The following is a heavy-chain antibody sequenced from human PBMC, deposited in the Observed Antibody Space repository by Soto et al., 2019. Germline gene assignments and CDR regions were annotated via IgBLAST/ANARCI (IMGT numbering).Heavy chain of an antibody. V-gene: IGHV1-69*12. Sequence: QVQLVQSGAEVKKPGSSVKVSCKASAGTFSSYAISWVRQAPGQGLEWMGGIIPMFATPNYAQKFLGRVTITADESTRTDYRVISSLRSEDTVVYYCARSRVATIAHSNYYYAMDAWGQGTTVTVSS. CDR2: IIPMFATP. CDR3: ARSRVATIAHSNYYYAMDA. CDR1: AGTFSSYA. J-gene: IGHJ6*02. D-gene: IGHD5-12*01.